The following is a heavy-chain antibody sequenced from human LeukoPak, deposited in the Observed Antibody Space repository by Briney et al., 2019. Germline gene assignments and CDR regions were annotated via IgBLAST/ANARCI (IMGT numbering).Heavy chain of an antibody. CDR3: ARGGWEPLDY. CDR2: IKQDGSEK. CDR1: GFTFSSYW. Sequence: GGSLRLSCAASGFTFSSYWMTWVRQAPGKGLEWVANIKQDGSEKYYVGSVKGRFTISRDNDKNSLYLPMNSLRAEDTAVYHCARGGWEPLDYWGQGILVTVSS. J-gene: IGHJ4*02. V-gene: IGHV3-7*01. D-gene: IGHD1-26*01.